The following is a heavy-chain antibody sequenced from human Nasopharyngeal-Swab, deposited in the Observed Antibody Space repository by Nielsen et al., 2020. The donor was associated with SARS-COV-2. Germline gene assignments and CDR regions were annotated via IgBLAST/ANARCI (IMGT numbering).Heavy chain of an antibody. Sequence: GGSLRLSCAASGFTFSSYAMHWVRQAPGKGLEWVAVISYDGSNKYYADSVKGRFTISRDNSKNTLYLQMSSLRAEDTAVYYCARASSIVGATHFDYWGQGTLVTVSS. CDR3: ARASSIVGATHFDY. CDR1: GFTFSSYA. V-gene: IGHV3-30-3*01. D-gene: IGHD1-26*01. CDR2: ISYDGSNK. J-gene: IGHJ4*02.